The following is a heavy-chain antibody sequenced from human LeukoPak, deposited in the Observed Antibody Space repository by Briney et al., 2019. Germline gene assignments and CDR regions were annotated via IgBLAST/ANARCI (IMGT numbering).Heavy chain of an antibody. CDR3: ARVVHYGSGPAVG. CDR2: ISNSGATI. CDR1: GFPFSDYY. Sequence: GGSLRLSCAASGFPFSDYYMSWVRQAPGKGLEWVSYISNSGATIYYADSVKGRFTISRDNAKNSVHLQMNSLRAEDTAVYYCARVVHYGSGPAVGWGQGTLVTVSS. D-gene: IGHD3-10*01. V-gene: IGHV3-11*01. J-gene: IGHJ4*02.